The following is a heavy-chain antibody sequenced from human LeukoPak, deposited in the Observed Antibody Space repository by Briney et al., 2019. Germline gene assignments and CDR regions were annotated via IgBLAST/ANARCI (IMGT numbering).Heavy chain of an antibody. J-gene: IGHJ4*02. CDR1: GGSISSYY. Sequence: SETLSLTCTVSGGSISSYYWSWIRQPPGKGLEWIGYIYYSGSTNYNPSLKSRVTISVDTSKNQFSLKLSSVTAADTAVYYCARHYYDSSGYYSSYYLDYWGQGTLVTVSS. CDR2: IYYSGST. D-gene: IGHD3-22*01. V-gene: IGHV4-59*01. CDR3: ARHYYDSSGYYSSYYLDY.